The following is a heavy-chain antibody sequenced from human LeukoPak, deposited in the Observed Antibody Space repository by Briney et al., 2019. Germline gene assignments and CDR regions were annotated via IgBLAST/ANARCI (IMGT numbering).Heavy chain of an antibody. Sequence: PGRSLRLSCAASGFTFSSYAMHWVRQAPGKGLEWVAVISYDGSNKYYADSVKGRFTISRDNAKNSLYLQMNSLRADDTAVYYCARVVASITGADFWGQGTLVTVSS. D-gene: IGHD7-27*01. CDR3: ARVVASITGADF. V-gene: IGHV3-30-3*01. CDR1: GFTFSSYA. CDR2: ISYDGSNK. J-gene: IGHJ4*02.